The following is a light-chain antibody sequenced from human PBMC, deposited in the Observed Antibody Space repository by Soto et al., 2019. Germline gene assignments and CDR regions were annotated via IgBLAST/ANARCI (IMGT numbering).Light chain of an antibody. CDR1: QSINNY. Sequence: DIVLTQSPDTLSLSPGDRTTLSCMASQSINNYLAWYQQKPGQAPRLLIYYGSNRATGIPARFSGSGSGTDFTLTISSLEPEDFAVYYCQQHGTSPITFGQGTRLEIK. V-gene: IGKV3-11*01. CDR3: QQHGTSPIT. J-gene: IGKJ5*01. CDR2: YGS.